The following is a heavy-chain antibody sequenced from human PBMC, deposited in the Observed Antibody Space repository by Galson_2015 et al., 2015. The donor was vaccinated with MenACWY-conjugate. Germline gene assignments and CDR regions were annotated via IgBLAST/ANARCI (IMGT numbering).Heavy chain of an antibody. CDR3: AASETMGDLFDSFDP. CDR2: INAGNGNT. D-gene: IGHD5/OR15-5a*01. CDR1: GYTFTSYG. Sequence: SVKVSCKASGYTFTSYGMHWVRQAPGQRLEWMGWINAGNGNTKYAQKFQGRVTMTRDTSASTAYMELSSLTSEDTAVYYCAASETMGDLFDSFDPWGQGTLVTVSS. J-gene: IGHJ5*02. V-gene: IGHV1-3*01.